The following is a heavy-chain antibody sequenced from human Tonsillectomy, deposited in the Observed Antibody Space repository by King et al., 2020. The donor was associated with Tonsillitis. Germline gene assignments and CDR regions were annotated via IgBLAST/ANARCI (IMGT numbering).Heavy chain of an antibody. CDR3: ATYPGGVY. Sequence: QLVQSGGGLVKPGGSLRHSCAASGFTFSSYSRNWVRQAPGKGLEWGSSISSSSSYIYYADSVKGRFTISRDNAKNSLYLQMNSLRAEDTAVYYCATYPGGVYWGQGTLVTVSS. J-gene: IGHJ4*02. CDR1: GFTFSSYS. CDR2: ISSSSSYI. V-gene: IGHV3-21*01. D-gene: IGHD2-2*02.